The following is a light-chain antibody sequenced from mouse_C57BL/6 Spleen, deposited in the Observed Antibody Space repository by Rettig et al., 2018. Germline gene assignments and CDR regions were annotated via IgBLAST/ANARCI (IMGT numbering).Light chain of an antibody. V-gene: IGKV4-55*01. CDR1: SSVSY. CDR3: QQWSSYPLT. CDR2: DTS. Sequence: QIVLTQSPAIMSASPGEKVTMTCSASSSVSYMYWYHQKPGSSPRLLIYDTSNLASGVPVRFSGSGSGTSCSLTISRMEAEDAATYYCQQWSSYPLTFGAGTKLELK. J-gene: IGKJ5*01.